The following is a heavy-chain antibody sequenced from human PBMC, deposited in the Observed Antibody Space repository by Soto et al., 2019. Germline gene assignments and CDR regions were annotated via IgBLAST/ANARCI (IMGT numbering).Heavy chain of an antibody. D-gene: IGHD2-2*01. CDR3: AREGYEGYYFAY. Sequence: QVQLVESGGGVVQPGRSLRLSCAASGFTFSSYGMHWVRQAPGKGLEWVAVIWYDGSNKYYADSVKGRFTISRDNSKNTLYLQMNSLRAEDTAVYYCAREGYEGYYFAYWGQGTLVTVSS. CDR2: IWYDGSNK. J-gene: IGHJ4*02. V-gene: IGHV3-33*01. CDR1: GFTFSSYG.